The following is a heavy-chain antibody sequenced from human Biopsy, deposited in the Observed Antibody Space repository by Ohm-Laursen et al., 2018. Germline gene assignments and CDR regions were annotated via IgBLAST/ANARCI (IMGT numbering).Heavy chain of an antibody. D-gene: IGHD4-23*01. Sequence: SETLSLTCTVSGGSIGGSGDYWSWIRQPPGKGLEWIGHIPYTGYTSYNASLKSRVTISVDTSRNHFSLRLSSLTAADTAVYYCARGSNDFGGLYFPRWGQGTLLTVSS. CDR2: IPYTGYT. J-gene: IGHJ4*02. CDR3: ARGSNDFGGLYFPR. V-gene: IGHV4-61*03. CDR1: GGSIGGSGDY.